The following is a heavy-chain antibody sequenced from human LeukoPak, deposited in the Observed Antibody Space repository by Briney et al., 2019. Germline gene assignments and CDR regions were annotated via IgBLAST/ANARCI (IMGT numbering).Heavy chain of an antibody. J-gene: IGHJ4*02. V-gene: IGHV3-21*01. D-gene: IGHD3-22*01. CDR1: GFTFSNYS. CDR2: ISSSSYI. CDR3: ARALRGSHYYDSSGYYDY. Sequence: GGSLRLSCAASGFTFSNYSMNWVRQAPGEGLEWVSSISSSSYIYYADSVKGRFTISRDNAKNSLYLQMNSLRAEDTAVYYCARALRGSHYYDSSGYYDYWGQGTLVTVSS.